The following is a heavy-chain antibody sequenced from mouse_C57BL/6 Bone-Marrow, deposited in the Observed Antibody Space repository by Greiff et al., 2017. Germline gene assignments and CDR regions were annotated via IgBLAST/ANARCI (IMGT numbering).Heavy chain of an antibody. CDR1: GYTFTSYT. CDR3: ARPSIYNGNYSYYFDY. D-gene: IGHD2-1*01. CDR2: IYPSSGNT. J-gene: IGHJ2*01. Sequence: QVQLKQSGAELARPGASVKMSCKASGYTFTSYTMHWVKQRPGQGLEWIGYIYPSSGNTKYNQKFKDKATLTADKSSSTAYMHLSSLTSEDSAVYYCARPSIYNGNYSYYFDYWGQGTTLTVSS. V-gene: IGHV1-4*01.